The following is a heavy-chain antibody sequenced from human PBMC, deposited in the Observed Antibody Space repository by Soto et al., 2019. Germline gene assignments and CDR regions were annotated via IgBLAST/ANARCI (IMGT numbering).Heavy chain of an antibody. V-gene: IGHV3-7*01. CDR1: GFTFISYW. CDR2: IKQDGSEK. Sequence: GGALRLSCAASGFTFISYWMSWVRQAPGKGLEWVANIKQDGSEKYYVDSVKGRFTISRDNAKNSLYLQMNSLRAEDTAVYYCARNDILTGYSDYWGQGTLVTVSS. J-gene: IGHJ4*02. D-gene: IGHD3-9*01. CDR3: ARNDILTGYSDY.